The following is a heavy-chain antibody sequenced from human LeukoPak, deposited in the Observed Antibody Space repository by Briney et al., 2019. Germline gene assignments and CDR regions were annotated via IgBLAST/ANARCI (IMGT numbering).Heavy chain of an antibody. CDR3: ARGGGYCSGDSCSGFDY. D-gene: IGHD2-15*01. J-gene: IGHJ4*02. Sequence: GGSLRLSCAASGFTFGNHWMIWVRQAPGKGLEWVANIKQDGSEKYYVDSVKGRFTISRDNAKNSLYLQMNTLRAEDTAVYYCARGGGYCSGDSCSGFDYWGQGILVTVSS. V-gene: IGHV3-7*01. CDR1: GFTFGNHW. CDR2: IKQDGSEK.